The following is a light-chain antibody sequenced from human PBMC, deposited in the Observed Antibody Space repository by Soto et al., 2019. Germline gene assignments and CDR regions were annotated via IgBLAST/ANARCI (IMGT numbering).Light chain of an antibody. CDR3: QQLNSFHT. Sequence: IQLTQSPSSLSASVGDRVTITCRASQGISSYLAWYQQKPGKAPNLLIYAAFTLQSGVPSRFSGSGSGTDFTLTISSLQPEDFATYYCQQLNSFHTFGQGTKLEIK. V-gene: IGKV1-9*01. J-gene: IGKJ2*01. CDR2: AAF. CDR1: QGISSY.